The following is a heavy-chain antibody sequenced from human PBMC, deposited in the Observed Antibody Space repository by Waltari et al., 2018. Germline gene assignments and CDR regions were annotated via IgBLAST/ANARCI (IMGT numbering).Heavy chain of an antibody. J-gene: IGHJ3*02. Sequence: QVQLVQSGAEVQKPGSSVKVSCKASGYSCSGDTITWVRQAPGQGPEWMGGFIPLFGTANYAQKFQGRVTITADESTSTAHMELNSLRSDDTAVYYCAKEGSGDRSFDIWGQGTMVTVSS. V-gene: IGHV1-69*12. CDR2: FIPLFGTA. CDR3: AKEGSGDRSFDI. D-gene: IGHD7-27*01. CDR1: GYSCSGDT.